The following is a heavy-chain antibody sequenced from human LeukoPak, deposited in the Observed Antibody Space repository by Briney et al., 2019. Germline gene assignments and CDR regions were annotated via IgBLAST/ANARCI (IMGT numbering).Heavy chain of an antibody. Sequence: SETLSLTCAVYGGSFSGYYWSWIRQPPGKGLEWIGEINHSGSTNYNPSLKSRVTISVDTSKNKFSLKLSSVTAADTAVYYCARGRAYYDSSGYCNLFDYWGQGTLVTVSS. D-gene: IGHD3-22*01. CDR2: INHSGST. CDR3: ARGRAYYDSSGYCNLFDY. J-gene: IGHJ4*02. CDR1: GGSFSGYY. V-gene: IGHV4-34*01.